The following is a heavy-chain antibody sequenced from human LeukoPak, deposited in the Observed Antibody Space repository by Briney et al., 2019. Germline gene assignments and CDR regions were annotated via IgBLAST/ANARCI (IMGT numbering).Heavy chain of an antibody. Sequence: SETLSLTCTVSGGSISSYYWSWIRQPPGKGLEWIGYIYYSGSTNYNPSLKSRVTISVDTSKNQFSLKLSSVTAADTAAYYCARRYKWLAHDAFDIWGQGTMVTVSS. D-gene: IGHD6-19*01. V-gene: IGHV4-59*08. CDR2: IYYSGST. J-gene: IGHJ3*02. CDR3: ARRYKWLAHDAFDI. CDR1: GGSISSYY.